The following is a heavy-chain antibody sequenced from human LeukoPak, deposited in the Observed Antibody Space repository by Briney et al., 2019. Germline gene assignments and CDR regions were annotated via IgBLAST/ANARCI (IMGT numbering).Heavy chain of an antibody. CDR2: TYQRSKWYN. CDR1: GDSVPINSAA. J-gene: IGHJ4*02. CDR3: ARSPSPYSSGWYFDY. Sequence: SQTLSLTCAIFGDSVPINSAAWNWIRQSPSRGLEWLGRTYQRSKWYNDYAVSVKSRITINPDISKNQFSLQLNSVTPEDTAVYYCARSPSPYSSGWYFDYWGQGTLVTVSS. D-gene: IGHD6-19*01. V-gene: IGHV6-1*01.